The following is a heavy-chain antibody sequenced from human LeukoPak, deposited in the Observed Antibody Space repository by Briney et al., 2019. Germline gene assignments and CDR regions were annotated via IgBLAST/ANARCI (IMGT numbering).Heavy chain of an antibody. J-gene: IGHJ3*02. CDR2: INSDGSST. D-gene: IGHD3-22*01. V-gene: IGHV3-74*01. Sequence: GGSLRLSCAASGFTFSSYWMHWVRHAPGKGRVWVSCINSDGSSTSYADSVKGRFTISRDNAKNRLYLQMNSLRAEDTAVYYCATSYYDSSGYYFGDAFDIWGQGTMVTVSS. CDR3: ATSYYDSSGYYFGDAFDI. CDR1: GFTFSSYW.